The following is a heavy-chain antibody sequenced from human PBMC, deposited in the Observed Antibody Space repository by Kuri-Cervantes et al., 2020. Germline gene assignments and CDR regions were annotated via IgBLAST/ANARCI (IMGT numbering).Heavy chain of an antibody. V-gene: IGHV3-30*03. CDR3: ATSPDYGGNSWGAFDI. D-gene: IGHD4-23*01. Sequence: GESLKISCVASRFSLSSYGMHWVRQAPGKGLEWVAVISFVGTHKYYADSVKGRFTVSRDSSKNTLYLQMNSLRAEDTAVYYCATSPDYGGNSWGAFDIWGQGTMVTVSS. CDR2: ISFVGTHK. CDR1: RFSLSSYG. J-gene: IGHJ3*02.